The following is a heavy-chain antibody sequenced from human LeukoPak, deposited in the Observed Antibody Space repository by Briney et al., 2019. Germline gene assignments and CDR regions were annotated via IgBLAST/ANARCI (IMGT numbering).Heavy chain of an antibody. CDR1: GFSVSSNY. D-gene: IGHD2-21*02. J-gene: IGHJ1*01. CDR2: IYSGGST. V-gene: IGHV3-53*01. CDR3: ARTDETAPAEDFQH. Sequence: TGGSLRLSCAAFGFSVSSNYMSWVRQAPGKGLEWVSVIYSGGSTYYADSVKGRFTISRDNSKNTLYLQMKSLRAEDTAVYYCARTDETAPAEDFQHWGQGTLVTVSS.